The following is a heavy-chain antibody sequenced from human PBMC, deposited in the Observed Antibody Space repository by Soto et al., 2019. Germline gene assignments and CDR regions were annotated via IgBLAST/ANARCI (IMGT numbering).Heavy chain of an antibody. CDR1: GYGFTDFH. CDR3: ARDSEAGHLDF. Sequence: QVQLVQSGAEVRKPGASVKVSCKSSGYGFTDFHIHWLRQAPGQGLEWMGWISPKDGITNYAQSFQGRGTMSRDTSISTAYMELSRLRSNDTAVYFCARDSEAGHLDFWGQGTLVAVSA. V-gene: IGHV1-2*02. J-gene: IGHJ4*02. CDR2: ISPKDGIT.